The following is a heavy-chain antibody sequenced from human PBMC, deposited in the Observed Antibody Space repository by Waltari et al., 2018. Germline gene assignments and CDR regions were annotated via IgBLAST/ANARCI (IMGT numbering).Heavy chain of an antibody. Sequence: EVQLLESVGDLVKPGGSLRLSCAVSGFTFRNFGMSWVRQAPGKGLEWVSAISGTGDSTYVAESVKGRFTISRDNSKNTLYLQLNNLRVEDTAVYYCAKGGLYHFDYWGQGSLVTVS. CDR2: ISGTGDST. J-gene: IGHJ4*02. CDR1: GFTFRNFG. CDR3: AKGGLYHFDY. V-gene: IGHV3-23*01.